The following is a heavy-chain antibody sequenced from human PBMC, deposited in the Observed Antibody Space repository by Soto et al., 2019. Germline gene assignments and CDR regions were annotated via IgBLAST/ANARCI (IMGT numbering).Heavy chain of an antibody. Sequence: PGGSLRLSCAASGFTFSSYWMHWVRQAPGKGLVWVSRINSDGSSTSYADSVKGRYTISRDNAKNTLYLQMNSLRAEDTAVYFCARGGRDYSNYRTRYYFDYWGQGTLVTVSS. CDR2: INSDGSST. D-gene: IGHD4-4*01. J-gene: IGHJ4*02. CDR3: ARGGRDYSNYRTRYYFDY. V-gene: IGHV3-74*01. CDR1: GFTFSSYW.